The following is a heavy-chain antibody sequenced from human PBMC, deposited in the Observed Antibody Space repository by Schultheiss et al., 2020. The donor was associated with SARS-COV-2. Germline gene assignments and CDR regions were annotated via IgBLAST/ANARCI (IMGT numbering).Heavy chain of an antibody. J-gene: IGHJ6*02. V-gene: IGHV4-39*07. CDR1: GGSISSSSYY. D-gene: IGHD3-16*01. Sequence: SETLSLTCTVSGGSISSSSYYWGWIRQPPGKGLEWIGSIYHSGSTYYNPSLKSRVTISVDTSKNQFSLKLSSVTAADTAVYYCARNTFGYYYYGMDVWGQGTTVTVSS. CDR2: IYHSGST. CDR3: ARNTFGYYYYGMDV.